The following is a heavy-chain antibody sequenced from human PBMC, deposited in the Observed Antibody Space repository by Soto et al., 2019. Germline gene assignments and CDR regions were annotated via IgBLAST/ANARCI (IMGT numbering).Heavy chain of an antibody. CDR1: GFTFDSYA. J-gene: IGHJ3*01. Sequence: EVKLLESGGGLAQPGGSLRLSCVGSGFTFDSYAISWVRQAPGERLQWIAAISGSADGTDYAHSVRGRFTISRDNAKKTVHVQMDSLRVEDTAVYSYTKDTVGGYSFWGGYYSDGLDVWGQGTLVSVS. D-gene: IGHD3-3*01. CDR3: TKDTVGGYSFWGGYYSDGLDV. V-gene: IGHV3-23*01. CDR2: ISGSADGT.